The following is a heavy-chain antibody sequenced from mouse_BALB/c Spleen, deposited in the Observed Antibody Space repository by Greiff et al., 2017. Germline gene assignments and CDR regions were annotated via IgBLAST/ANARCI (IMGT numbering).Heavy chain of an antibody. CDR2: ISSGSSTI. V-gene: IGHV5-17*02. D-gene: IGHD1-1*01. Sequence: EVHLVESGGGLVQPGGSRKLSCAASGFTFSSFGMHWVRQAPEKGLEWVAYISSGSSTIYYADTVKGRFTISRDNPKNTLFLQMTSLRSEDTAMYYCARSGTTVVGKWFAYWGQGTLVTVSA. CDR1: GFTFSSFG. CDR3: ARSGTTVVGKWFAY. J-gene: IGHJ3*01.